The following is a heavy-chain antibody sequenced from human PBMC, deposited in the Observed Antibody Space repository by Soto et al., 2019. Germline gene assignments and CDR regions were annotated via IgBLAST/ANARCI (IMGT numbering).Heavy chain of an antibody. CDR3: ARVVDHSYDSGPYALDAFDV. Sequence: GGSLRLSCAASGFTFSSYAMHWVRQAPGKGLEGVAVISYDGSNKYYADSVKGRFTISRDNTKKTVFLQMNGLRAEDTAVYYCARVVDHSYDSGPYALDAFDVWGQGTMVTVSS. D-gene: IGHD3-22*01. V-gene: IGHV3-30-3*01. J-gene: IGHJ3*01. CDR1: GFTFSSYA. CDR2: ISYDGSNK.